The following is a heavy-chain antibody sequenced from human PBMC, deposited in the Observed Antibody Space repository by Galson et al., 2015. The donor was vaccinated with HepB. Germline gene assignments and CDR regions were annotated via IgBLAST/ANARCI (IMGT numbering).Heavy chain of an antibody. CDR2: IKGDGSEK. Sequence: SLRLSCAASGFTFSTSWMSWVRQAPGSGLEWVANIKGDGSEKYYVDSVKGRFTISRDNAKNSLYLQMNSLRAEDTAVYYCARGFATDSWGQGTLVTVSS. CDR3: ARGFATDS. V-gene: IGHV3-7*03. CDR1: GFTFSTSW. J-gene: IGHJ5*01.